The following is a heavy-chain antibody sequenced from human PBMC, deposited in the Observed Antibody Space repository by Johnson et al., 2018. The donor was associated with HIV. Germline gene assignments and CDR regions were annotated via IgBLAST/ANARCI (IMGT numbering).Heavy chain of an antibody. V-gene: IGHV3-48*03. CDR2: ISSSGTAI. J-gene: IGHJ3*02. Sequence: VQLVESGGGLVHPGGSLRLSCAASGFTFSSYAMHWIRQAPGKGLEWLSYISSSGTAIYYADSVKGRFTISRDNAKNSVYLQMNSLRVEDTAVYYCAKFGRIPRELEDAFDIWGQGTMVTVSS. CDR3: AKFGRIPRELEDAFDI. CDR1: GFTFSSYA. D-gene: IGHD1-26*01.